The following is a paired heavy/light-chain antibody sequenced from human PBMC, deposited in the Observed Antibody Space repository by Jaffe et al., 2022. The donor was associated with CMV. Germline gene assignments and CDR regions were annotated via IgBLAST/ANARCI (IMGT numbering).Heavy chain of an antibody. CDR2: INPNNGGT. Sequence: QVQLVQSGAEVKKPGASVKVSCKTSGYTFTDYYMHWVRQAPGQGLEWMGWINPNNGGTNYAQKFQGRVTMTRDTSITTAYMELSSLTSDDTAVFYCATEGRGSQDDAFDFWGQGTMVTVSS. D-gene: IGHD3-10*01. CDR3: ATEGRGSQDDAFDF. CDR1: GYTFTDYY. V-gene: IGHV1-2*02. J-gene: IGHJ3*01.
Light chain of an antibody. CDR1: SVDVGTYNV. CDR2: EVN. J-gene: IGLJ3*02. V-gene: IGLV2-23*02. CDR3: CSYTSSSTWV. Sequence: QSALTQPASVSGSPGQSITISCTGTSVDVGTYNVVSWYQQHPGKAPKLMIYEVNKRPSGVSNRFSGSKSGNTASLTISGLQAEDEADYYCCSYTSSSTWVFGGGTKLTVL.